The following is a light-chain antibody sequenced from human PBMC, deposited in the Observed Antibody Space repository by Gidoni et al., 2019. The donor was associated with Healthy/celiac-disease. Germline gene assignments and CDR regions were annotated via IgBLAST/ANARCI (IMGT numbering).Light chain of an antibody. CDR3: QQYNNWPTWT. CDR1: PSVSSN. V-gene: IGKV3-15*01. CDR2: GAS. Sequence: EILMTQSPATLSVSPGERATLSCRASPSVSSNLAWYQQKPGQAPRLLIYGASTRATGIPARFSGSGSGTEFTLTISSLQSEDFAVYYCQQYNNWPTWTFGQGTKVEIK. J-gene: IGKJ1*01.